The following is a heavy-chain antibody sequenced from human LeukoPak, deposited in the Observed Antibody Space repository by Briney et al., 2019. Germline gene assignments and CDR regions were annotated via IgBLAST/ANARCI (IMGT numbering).Heavy chain of an antibody. D-gene: IGHD5-24*01. CDR1: GFTVSSNY. CDR3: ARDLDGYNPFDY. Sequence: PGGSLRLSCAASGFTVSSNYMSWVRQAPGKGLEWVSVIYSGGSTYYADSVKGRFTISRDNSKNTLYLQMNSLRAEDTAVYYCARDLDGYNPFDYWGQGTLVTVSS. V-gene: IGHV3-53*01. J-gene: IGHJ4*02. CDR2: IYSGGST.